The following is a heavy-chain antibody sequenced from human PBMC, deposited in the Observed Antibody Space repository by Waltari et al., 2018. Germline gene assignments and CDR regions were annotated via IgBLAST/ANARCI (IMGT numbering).Heavy chain of an antibody. CDR3: ARGGKYYYDSSLDY. CDR2: INHSGST. CDR1: GGSFSGYY. Sequence: QVQLQQWGAGLLTPSETLSLTCAVYGGSFSGYYWSWIRQPPGKGLEWIGEINHSGSTNYNPSLKSRVTISVDTSKNQFSLKLSSVTAADTAVYYCARGGKYYYDSSLDYWGQGTLVTVSS. J-gene: IGHJ4*02. D-gene: IGHD3-22*01. V-gene: IGHV4-34*01.